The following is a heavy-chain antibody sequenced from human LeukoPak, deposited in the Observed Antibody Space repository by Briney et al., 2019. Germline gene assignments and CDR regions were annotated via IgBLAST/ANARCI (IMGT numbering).Heavy chain of an antibody. V-gene: IGHV1-18*01. CDR3: ARDRVWAYSSSTAFDS. D-gene: IGHD6-6*01. J-gene: IGHJ4*02. CDR1: GYTFTSYG. Sequence: ASVKVSCKASGYTFTSYGISWVRQAPGQGLEWMGWISAYNGNTNYAQRLQGRVTMTTDTSTSTAYMELRSLRSDDTAVYYCARDRVWAYSSSTAFDSWGQGTLVTVSS. CDR2: ISAYNGNT.